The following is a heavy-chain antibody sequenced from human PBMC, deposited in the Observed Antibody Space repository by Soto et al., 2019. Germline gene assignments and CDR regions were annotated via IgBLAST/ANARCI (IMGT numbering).Heavy chain of an antibody. J-gene: IGHJ5*02. D-gene: IGHD6-13*01. V-gene: IGHV4-30-4*01. CDR2: IYYSGST. Sequence: PSETLSLTCTVSGGSISSGDYYWSWIRQPPGKGLEWIGYIYYSGSTYYNPSLKSRVTISVDTSKNQFSLKLSSVTAADTAVYYCARVNFKHIATLTNWFDPWGQGTLVTVSS. CDR3: ARVNFKHIATLTNWFDP. CDR1: GGSISSGDYY.